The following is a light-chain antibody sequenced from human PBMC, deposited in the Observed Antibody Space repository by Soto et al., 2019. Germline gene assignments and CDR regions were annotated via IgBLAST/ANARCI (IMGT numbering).Light chain of an antibody. J-gene: IGKJ1*01. CDR3: QQYDGSST. CDR2: AAS. CDR1: QSVRSTH. V-gene: IGKV3-20*01. Sequence: EVVLRQSPGTLSLSPGERATLSCRASQSVRSTHLAWYQQKPGQVPRLLIYAASSRATGIPDRFSGSGSGTDFTLTISRLETEEFAVYYCQQYDGSSTFGQGTKGEIK.